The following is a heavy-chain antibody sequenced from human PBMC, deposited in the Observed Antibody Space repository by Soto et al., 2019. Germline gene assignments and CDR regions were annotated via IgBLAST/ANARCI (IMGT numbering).Heavy chain of an antibody. CDR2: INPNSGGT. CDR1: GYTFTDYY. D-gene: IGHD5-18*01. Sequence: PVKVSCKASGYTFTDYYMHWVRQAPGQGLEWMGWINPNSGGTNYAQKFQGWVTMTRDTSISTAYMELSRLRSDDTAVYYCARQDGYSYGYYFVYWGQGTLVTVPS. J-gene: IGHJ4*02. V-gene: IGHV1-2*04. CDR3: ARQDGYSYGYYFVY.